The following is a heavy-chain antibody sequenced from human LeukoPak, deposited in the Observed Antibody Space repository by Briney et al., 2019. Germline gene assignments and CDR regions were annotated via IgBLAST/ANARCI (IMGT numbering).Heavy chain of an antibody. CDR1: GFTFSSYA. CDR2: ISGSGGST. J-gene: IGHJ4*02. Sequence: GGSLRLSCAASGFTFSSYAMSWVRQAPGKGLEWVSSISGSGGSTYYADSVKGRFTISRDNSKNTLYPQMNSLRAEDTAVYYCAKGRKSGSPTSDFDYWGQGTLVTVSS. CDR3: AKGRKSGSPTSDFDY. D-gene: IGHD1-26*01. V-gene: IGHV3-23*01.